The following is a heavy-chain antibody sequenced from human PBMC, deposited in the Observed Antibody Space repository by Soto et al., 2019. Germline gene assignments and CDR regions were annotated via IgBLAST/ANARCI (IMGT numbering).Heavy chain of an antibody. D-gene: IGHD6-6*01. J-gene: IGHJ3*02. Sequence: QVQLQESGPGLVKPSETLSLTCTVSGGSISSYYWSWIGQHPGRGLEWIGYIFYSGNTDYNPSLKSRVTISLDTSKNQFSLRLSSVTAADTAVYYCARDRSYSTSRYDAFDIWGQGTMVTVSS. CDR3: ARDRSYSTSRYDAFDI. CDR2: IFYSGNT. CDR1: GGSISSYY. V-gene: IGHV4-59*01.